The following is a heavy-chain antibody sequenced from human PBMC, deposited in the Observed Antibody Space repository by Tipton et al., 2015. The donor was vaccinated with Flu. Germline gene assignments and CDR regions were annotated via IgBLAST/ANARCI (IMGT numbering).Heavy chain of an antibody. CDR2: ITHVGNT. Sequence: TLSLTCDVYGGSFSTHYWSWIRQAPGKGLEWIGEITHVGNTNYNPSFKSRVTILIDSSKNQFSLKVTSVTAADTAVYYCAAGSSWYTENHYHYYGMDVWDQGTTVIVS. CDR1: GGSFSTHY. V-gene: IGHV4-34*01. J-gene: IGHJ6*02. D-gene: IGHD6-13*01. CDR3: AAGSSWYTENHYHYYGMDV.